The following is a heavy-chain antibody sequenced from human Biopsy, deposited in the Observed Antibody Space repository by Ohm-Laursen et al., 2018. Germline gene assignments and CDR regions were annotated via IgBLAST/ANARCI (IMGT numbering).Heavy chain of an antibody. CDR3: ARAVDYYDPYYYYGLDV. CDR1: GGSFSGYY. V-gene: IGHV4-34*01. CDR2: INHRGST. J-gene: IGHJ6*02. Sequence: SDTLSLTCAVYGGSFSGYYWSWIRQPPGKGLEWIGEINHRGSTNYNPSLKSRVTISVDTSKNQFSLKLRSVTAADTAVYYCARAVDYYDPYYYYGLDVWGQGTMVIVSS. D-gene: IGHD3-16*01.